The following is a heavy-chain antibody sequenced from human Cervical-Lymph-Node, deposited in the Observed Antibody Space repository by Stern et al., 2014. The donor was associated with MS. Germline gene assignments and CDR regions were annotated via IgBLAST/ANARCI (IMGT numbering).Heavy chain of an antibody. Sequence: VQLVQSGSEVKKPGSSVKVSCKPSGDTFSNYALSWVRQAPGQGLEWVGGLIPIFGATRYGRKFQGRVTITPEESTDTAFMELTNLTSDDTAIYYCALRRSYYVFWGQGTLITVSS. CDR3: ALRRSYYVF. CDR2: LIPIFGAT. CDR1: GDTFSNYA. D-gene: IGHD4-11*01. V-gene: IGHV1-69*01. J-gene: IGHJ4*02.